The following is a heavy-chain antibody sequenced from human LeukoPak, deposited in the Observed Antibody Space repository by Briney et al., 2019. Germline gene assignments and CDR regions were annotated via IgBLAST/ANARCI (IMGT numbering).Heavy chain of an antibody. CDR1: GFTFSSYA. D-gene: IGHD5-12*01. V-gene: IGHV3-23*01. Sequence: GGSLRLSCAASGFTFSSYAMTWVRQAPGKGLEGVSGISGSGGITNYADSVKGRFTISRDNSKNTLYLQMNSLRAEDTAVYYCVRDLYSGYDRGGTFDYWGQGSLVTVSS. CDR3: VRDLYSGYDRGGTFDY. J-gene: IGHJ4*02. CDR2: ISGSGGIT.